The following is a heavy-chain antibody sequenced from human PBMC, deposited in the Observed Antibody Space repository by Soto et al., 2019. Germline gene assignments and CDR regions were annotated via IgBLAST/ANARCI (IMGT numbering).Heavy chain of an antibody. CDR3: AKDTMIADPWPNAFDI. CDR2: ISWNSGSI. J-gene: IGHJ3*02. D-gene: IGHD3-22*01. Sequence: EVQLVESGGGLVQPGRSLRLSCAASGFTFDDYAMHWFRQAPGKGLEWVSGISWNSGSIGYADSVKGRFTISRDNAKNSLYLQMNSLRAEDTALYYCAKDTMIADPWPNAFDIWGQGTMVTVSS. V-gene: IGHV3-9*01. CDR1: GFTFDDYA.